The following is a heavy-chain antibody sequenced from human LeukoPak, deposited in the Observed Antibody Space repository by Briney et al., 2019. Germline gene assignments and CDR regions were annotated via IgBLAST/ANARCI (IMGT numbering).Heavy chain of an antibody. J-gene: IGHJ6*03. V-gene: IGHV3-30*01. CDR2: ISYDGSNK. CDR1: GFTLSDYH. D-gene: IGHD1-14*01. CDR3: ARDGNHYYYYYMDV. Sequence: GGSLRLSCAASGFTLSDYHMNWVRQAPGKGLEWVAVISYDGSNKYYADSVKGRFTISRDNSKNTLYLQMNSLRAEDTAVYYCARDGNHYYYYYMDVWGKGTTVTVSS.